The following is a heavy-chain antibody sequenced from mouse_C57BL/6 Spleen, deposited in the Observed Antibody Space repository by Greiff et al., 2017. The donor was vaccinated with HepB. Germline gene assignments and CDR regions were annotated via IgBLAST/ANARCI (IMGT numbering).Heavy chain of an antibody. Sequence: EVQLQQSGPELVKPGASVKISCKASGYSFTGYYMNWVKQSPEKSLEWIGEINPSTGGTTYNQKFKAKATLTVDKSSSTAYMQLKSLTSEDSAVYYCARSGDYDFYFDYWGQGTTLTVSS. J-gene: IGHJ2*01. D-gene: IGHD2-4*01. V-gene: IGHV1-42*01. CDR2: INPSTGGT. CDR3: ARSGDYDFYFDY. CDR1: GYSFTGYY.